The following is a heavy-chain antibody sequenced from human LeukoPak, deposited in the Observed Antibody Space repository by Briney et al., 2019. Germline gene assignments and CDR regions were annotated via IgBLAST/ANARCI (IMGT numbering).Heavy chain of an antibody. CDR2: IYPDDSNI. Sequence: GESLKISCKGSGYSFTNYWIGWVRQMPGKGLEWMGIIYPDDSNIRYSPSFQSQVTISADKSISTAYLQWSSLKASDTAMYYCARHVTTTATSWFDPWGQGTLVTVSS. CDR3: ARHVTTTATSWFDP. D-gene: IGHD1-1*01. J-gene: IGHJ5*02. V-gene: IGHV5-51*01. CDR1: GYSFTNYW.